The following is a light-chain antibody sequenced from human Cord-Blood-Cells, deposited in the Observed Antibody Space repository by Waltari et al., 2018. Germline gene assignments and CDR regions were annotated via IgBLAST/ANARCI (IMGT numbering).Light chain of an antibody. CDR2: DAS. CDR1: QDISNY. V-gene: IGKV1-33*01. CDR3: QQYDNLIT. J-gene: IGKJ3*01. Sequence: EIQMTQSPSSLSASVGDRVTITCQASQDISNYLNWYQQKPGKAPKLLIYDASNLETGVPSRFSGSGSGTDFTFPISSLQPEDIATYYCQQYDNLITFGPGTKVDIK.